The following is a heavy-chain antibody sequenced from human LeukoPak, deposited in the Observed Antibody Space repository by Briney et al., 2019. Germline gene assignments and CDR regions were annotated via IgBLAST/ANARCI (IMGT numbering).Heavy chain of an antibody. J-gene: IGHJ6*03. CDR1: GGSISRSSYY. Sequence: PSETLSLTCTVSGGSISRSSYYWGWIRQPPGKGLEWIGSIYYSGSTYYNPSLKSRVTISVDTSKNQFSLKLSSVTAADTAVYYCARGYSSSFRDYYYYMDVWGKGTTVNVSS. CDR2: IYYSGST. CDR3: ARGYSSSFRDYYYYMDV. V-gene: IGHV4-39*07. D-gene: IGHD6-6*01.